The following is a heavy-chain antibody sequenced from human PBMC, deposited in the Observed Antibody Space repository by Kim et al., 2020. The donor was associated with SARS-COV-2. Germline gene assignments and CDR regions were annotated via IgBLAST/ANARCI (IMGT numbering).Heavy chain of an antibody. V-gene: IGHV4-39*01. J-gene: IGHJ6*02. CDR3: ARHPPEAYGGYNNYGMDV. D-gene: IGHD3-10*01. CDR1: GGSISSRSYY. CDR2: IYYSGST. Sequence: SETLSLTCTVSGGSISSRSYYWGWIRQPPGKGLEWIGSIYYSGSTYYNPSLKSRVTISVDTSKTQFSLILSSVTAADTAVYYCARHPPEAYGGYNNYGMDVWGQGTTVTVSS.